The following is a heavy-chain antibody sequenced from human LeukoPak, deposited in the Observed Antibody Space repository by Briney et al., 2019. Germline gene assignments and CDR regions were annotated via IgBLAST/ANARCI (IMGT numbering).Heavy chain of an antibody. D-gene: IGHD4-17*01. CDR1: EFSFSSFG. Sequence: GGSLRLSCAASEFSFSSFGMSWVRQAPGKGLEWVSRISGSDGSTDYADSVKGRFTISRDNSKNTLYLQMNSLRAEDTAIYYCAKDEDHDYGDYYFDSWGQGTLVTVSS. CDR2: ISGSDGST. J-gene: IGHJ4*02. V-gene: IGHV3-23*01. CDR3: AKDEDHDYGDYYFDS.